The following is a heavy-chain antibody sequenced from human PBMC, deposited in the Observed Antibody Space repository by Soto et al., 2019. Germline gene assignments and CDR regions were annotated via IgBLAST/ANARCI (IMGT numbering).Heavy chain of an antibody. CDR1: GGSFRGYF. V-gene: IGHV4-34*01. D-gene: IGHD3-16*01. CDR2: INDSGNT. CDR3: QGGDF. J-gene: IGHJ4*02. Sequence: SETLSLTCAVSGGSFRGYFWSWIRQSPAKGLEWLGEINDSGNTYYNPSSKSRLTISVDTSTSQISLRLTSVTAADSAVYYCQGGDFWGQGTRVTVSS.